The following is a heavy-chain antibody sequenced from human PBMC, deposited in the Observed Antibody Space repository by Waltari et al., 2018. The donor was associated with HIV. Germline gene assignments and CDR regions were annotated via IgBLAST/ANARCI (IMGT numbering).Heavy chain of an antibody. J-gene: IGHJ4*02. D-gene: IGHD7-27*01. V-gene: IGHV3-30*03. CDR1: GFTFSNFG. CDR3: VRALGDY. Sequence: QVQLVDSGGGVVQPGRSMRLSCAASGFTFSNFGMHWVRQAPVKGLEWVALISNDGSKKYYADSVKGRFTISRANSKNTLYLQMNSLRPDDTAVYYCVRALGDYWGQGTLVTISS. CDR2: ISNDGSKK.